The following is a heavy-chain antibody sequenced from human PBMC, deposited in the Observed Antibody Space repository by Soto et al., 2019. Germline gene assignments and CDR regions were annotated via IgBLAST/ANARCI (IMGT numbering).Heavy chain of an antibody. Sequence: EVQLLESGGGLVQPGGSLRLSCAASGFTFSSYAMSWVRQAPGKGLEWVSAISGSGGSTYYADSVKGRFTISRDNSKNTLYLQMNSLRAEDTVVYYCAKGEGWPSYYYYGMDVWGQGTTVTVSS. CDR1: GFTFSSYA. D-gene: IGHD1-26*01. CDR3: AKGEGWPSYYYYGMDV. V-gene: IGHV3-23*01. CDR2: ISGSGGST. J-gene: IGHJ6*02.